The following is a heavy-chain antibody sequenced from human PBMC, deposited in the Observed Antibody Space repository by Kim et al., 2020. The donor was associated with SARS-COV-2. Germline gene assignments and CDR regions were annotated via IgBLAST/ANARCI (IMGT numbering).Heavy chain of an antibody. CDR3: ATAPAALRRVSFDY. J-gene: IGHJ4*02. D-gene: IGHD6-25*01. V-gene: IGHV1-24*01. CDR1: GYTLIELS. Sequence: ASVKVSCKVSGYTLIELSMHWVRQAPGKGLEWMGGFDPEDVETIYAQKFQGRVTMTEDTSTDTAYMELSSLRSEDTAVYYCATAPAALRRVSFDYWGQGTLVTVSS. CDR2: FDPEDVET.